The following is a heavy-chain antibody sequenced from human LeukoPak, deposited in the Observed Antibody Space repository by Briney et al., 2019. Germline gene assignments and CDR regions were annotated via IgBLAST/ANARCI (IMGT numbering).Heavy chain of an antibody. CDR3: ASARAPRYYYDSSGFQDY. D-gene: IGHD3-22*01. CDR2: ISGSGSDI. CDR1: GFTFSTFS. Sequence: GGSLRLSCAASGFTFSTFSMNWVRQTPGKGLEWVSAISGSGSDIYYADSVKGRFTISRDNPKRSLYLQMNSLRAEDTAVYYCASARAPRYYYDSSGFQDYWGQGTLVTVSS. J-gene: IGHJ4*02. V-gene: IGHV3-21*01.